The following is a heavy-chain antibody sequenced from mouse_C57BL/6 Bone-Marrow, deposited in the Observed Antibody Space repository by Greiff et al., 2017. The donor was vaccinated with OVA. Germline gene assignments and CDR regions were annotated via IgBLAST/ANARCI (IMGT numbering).Heavy chain of an antibody. V-gene: IGHV1-80*01. D-gene: IGHD1-1*01. CDR1: GYAFSSYW. Sequence: QVQLQQSGAELVKPGASVKISCKASGYAFSSYWMNWVKQRPGKGLEWIGQIYPGDGDTNYNGKFKGKATLTADKASSTAYMQLRSLTSEDSAVYFCARDPQHKYYGSSPYYAMDYWGQGTSVTVSS. CDR2: IYPGDGDT. J-gene: IGHJ4*01. CDR3: ARDPQHKYYGSSPYYAMDY.